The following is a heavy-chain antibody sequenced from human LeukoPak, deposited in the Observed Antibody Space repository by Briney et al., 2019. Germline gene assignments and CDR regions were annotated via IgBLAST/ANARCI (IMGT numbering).Heavy chain of an antibody. CDR1: GFTFSDYY. CDR2: ISNSDNTI. J-gene: IGHJ4*01. CDR3: ARVMGNFATDY. Sequence: PGGSLRLSCAASGFTFSDYYMSWIRQAPGKGLEWVSYISNSDNTIYYADSVKGRFTMSRDNAKNSLYLQMNSLRAEDTAVYYCARVMGNFATDYWGRGTLVTVSS. D-gene: IGHD1-7*01. V-gene: IGHV3-11*04.